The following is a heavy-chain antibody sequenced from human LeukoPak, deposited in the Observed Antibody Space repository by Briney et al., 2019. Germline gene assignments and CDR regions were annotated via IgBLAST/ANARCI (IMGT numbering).Heavy chain of an antibody. CDR1: GFTFSSYA. V-gene: IGHV3-23*01. Sequence: GGSLRLSCAASGFTFSSYAMRWVRQAPGKGLEWVSPISSSGGSTYYADSVKGRFTISRDNSKNTLYLQMNSLRAEDTAVYYCAKDKSTSKTDIVVVPAASDYWGQGTLVTVSS. D-gene: IGHD2-2*01. J-gene: IGHJ4*02. CDR2: ISSSGGST. CDR3: AKDKSTSKTDIVVVPAASDY.